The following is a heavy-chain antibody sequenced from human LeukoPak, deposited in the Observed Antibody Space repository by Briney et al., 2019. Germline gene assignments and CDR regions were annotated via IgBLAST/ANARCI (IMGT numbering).Heavy chain of an antibody. CDR2: IIASGDTT. J-gene: IGHJ4*02. CDR3: AKEGDSGCDAY. V-gene: IGHV3-23*01. D-gene: IGHD5-12*01. CDR1: GFTFRSYA. Sequence: QPGGSLRLSCAASGFTFRSYAMGWVRQAPGKGLEWVSTIIASGDTTYYADSVKGRFTVSRDNSKNTLFLQMNSLRAEDTAVYYCAKEGDSGCDAYWGQGTLVTVSS.